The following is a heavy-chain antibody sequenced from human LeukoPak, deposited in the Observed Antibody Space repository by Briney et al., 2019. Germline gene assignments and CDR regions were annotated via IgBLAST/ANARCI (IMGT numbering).Heavy chain of an antibody. D-gene: IGHD3-22*01. CDR2: IYYSGST. J-gene: IGHJ4*02. CDR3: ARARPYDSSFDY. Sequence: SETLSLTCTVSGGSISSGDYYWSWIRQPPGKGLEWIGYIYYSGSTSYYPSLKSRVTISVDTSKNQFSLKLSSVTAADTAVYSCARARPYDSSFDYWGQGTLVTVSS. V-gene: IGHV4-30-4*08. CDR1: GGSISSGDYY.